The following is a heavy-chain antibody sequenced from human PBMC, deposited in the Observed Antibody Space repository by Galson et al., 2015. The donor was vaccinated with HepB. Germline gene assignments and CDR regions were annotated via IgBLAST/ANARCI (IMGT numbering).Heavy chain of an antibody. Sequence: SLRLSCAASRFIFSNYGMHWVRQAPGTGLEWVAAITYDGSDTYYADSVKGRFSVSRDNSNNTLYLEMNSLRAEDTALYYCTNGKPPIIRRTSTGDFDSWGQGTLVTVSS. J-gene: IGHJ4*02. V-gene: IGHV3-30*18. CDR3: TNGKPPIIRRTSTGDFDS. D-gene: IGHD3-10*01. CDR1: RFIFSNYG. CDR2: ITYDGSDT.